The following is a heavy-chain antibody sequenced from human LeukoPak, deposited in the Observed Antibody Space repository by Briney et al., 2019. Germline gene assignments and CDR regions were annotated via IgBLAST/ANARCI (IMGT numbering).Heavy chain of an antibody. CDR1: GGPISSGGYY. J-gene: IGHJ5*02. D-gene: IGHD4-17*01. Sequence: SETLSLTCTVSGGPISSGGYYWSWIRQHPGKGLEWIGYIYYSGSTYYNPSLKSRVTISVDTSKNQFSLKLSSVTAADTAVYYCASLFGDYSWFDPWGQGTLVTVSS. V-gene: IGHV4-31*03. CDR3: ASLFGDYSWFDP. CDR2: IYYSGST.